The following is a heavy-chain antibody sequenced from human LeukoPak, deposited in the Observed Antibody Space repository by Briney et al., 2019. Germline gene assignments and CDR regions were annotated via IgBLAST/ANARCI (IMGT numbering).Heavy chain of an antibody. V-gene: IGHV3-23*01. Sequence: GGSLRLAWAAAGFTLRNYAMSWVRQAPGELLEWVSSISGTGDFTFYADSVQGRFSITRGNPENTLYLQMNNLRAGDTAIYYCVKSVLGKYAFLTNYYGPDCWGQGILVTVSS. CDR3: VKSVLGKYAFLTNYYGPDC. CDR1: GFTLRNYA. D-gene: IGHD3-9*01. J-gene: IGHJ4*02. CDR2: ISGTGDFT.